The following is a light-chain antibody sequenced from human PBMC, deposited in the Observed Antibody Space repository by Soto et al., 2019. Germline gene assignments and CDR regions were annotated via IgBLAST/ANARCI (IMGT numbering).Light chain of an antibody. CDR2: EVS. J-gene: IGLJ2*01. Sequence: QSALTQPASVSGSPGQSITISCTGTSSDVGGYNYVSWYQQHPGKAPKLMISEVSTRPSGVSNRFSGSKSGNTASLTISVLQAEDEADYYCSSYTSSSTLVFGGGTKLTVL. CDR1: SSDVGGYNY. CDR3: SSYTSSSTLV. V-gene: IGLV2-14*01.